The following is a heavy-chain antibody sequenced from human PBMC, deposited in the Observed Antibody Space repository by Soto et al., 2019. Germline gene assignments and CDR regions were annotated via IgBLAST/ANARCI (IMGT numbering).Heavy chain of an antibody. J-gene: IGHJ4*02. V-gene: IGHV1-2*04. CDR2: INPNSGGT. Sequence: GASVKVSCKASGYTFTGYYMHWVRQAPGQGLEWMGWINPNSGGTNYAQKFQGWVTMTRDTSISTAYMELSRLRSDDTAVYYCARGRGRLRYFDWLLGYWGQGTLVTVSS. D-gene: IGHD3-9*01. CDR1: GYTFTGYY. CDR3: ARGRGRLRYFDWLLGY.